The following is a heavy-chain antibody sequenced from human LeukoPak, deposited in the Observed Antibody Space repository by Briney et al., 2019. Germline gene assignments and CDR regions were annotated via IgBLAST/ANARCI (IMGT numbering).Heavy chain of an antibody. CDR2: ISYDGSNK. CDR1: GFTFSSYA. V-gene: IGHV3-30-3*01. J-gene: IGHJ4*02. Sequence: GRSLRLSCAASGFTFSSYAMHWVRQAPGKGLEWVAVISYDGSNKYYADSVKGRFTISRDNSKNTLYLQMNSLRAEDTAVYYCARVYDYVWGSYDYWGQGTLVTVSS. CDR3: ARVYDYVWGSYDY. D-gene: IGHD3-16*01.